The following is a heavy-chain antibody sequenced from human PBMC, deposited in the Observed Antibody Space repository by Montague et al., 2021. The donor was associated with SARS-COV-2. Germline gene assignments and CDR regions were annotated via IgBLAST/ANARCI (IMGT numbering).Heavy chain of an antibody. CDR2: ISSSRSYI. D-gene: IGHD5-24*01. CDR1: GFTFSNYI. J-gene: IGHJ6*02. Sequence: SLSFSASGFTFSNYIMNWVCQAPGKGLEWVSSISSSRSYIYYADSVKGRFTISRDNAKNSLYLQMNSLRAEDTAVYYCARRGYSYYYYGMDVWGQGTTVTVSS. V-gene: IGHV3-21*01. CDR3: ARRGYSYYYYGMDV.